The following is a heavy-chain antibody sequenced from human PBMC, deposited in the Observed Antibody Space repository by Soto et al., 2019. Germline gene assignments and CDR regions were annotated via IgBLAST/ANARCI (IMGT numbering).Heavy chain of an antibody. CDR3: ARDREYSSSSFTYYYYGMDV. CDR2: IYYSGST. V-gene: IGHV4-31*03. CDR1: GGSISSGGYY. D-gene: IGHD6-6*01. J-gene: IGHJ6*02. Sequence: PSETLSLTCTVPGGSISSGGYYWSWIRQHPGKGLEWIGYIYYSGSTYYNPSLKSRVTISVDTSKNQFSLKLSSVTAADTAVYYCARDREYSSSSFTYYYYGMDVWGQGTTVTVSS.